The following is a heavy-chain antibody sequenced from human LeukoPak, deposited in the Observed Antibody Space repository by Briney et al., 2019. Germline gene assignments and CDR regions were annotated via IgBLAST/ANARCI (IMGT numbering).Heavy chain of an antibody. CDR3: AREGCSGGNCYAFDY. CDR2: IYYSGST. CDR1: GGSINGYY. Sequence: SETLSLTCTVSGGSINGYYWSWIRHPPGKGLEWIGYIYYSGSTNYNPSLKSRVTISVDTSKNQFSLKLSSVTAADTTVYYCAREGCSGGNCYAFDYWGQGTLVTVSS. J-gene: IGHJ4*02. V-gene: IGHV4-59*01. D-gene: IGHD2-15*01.